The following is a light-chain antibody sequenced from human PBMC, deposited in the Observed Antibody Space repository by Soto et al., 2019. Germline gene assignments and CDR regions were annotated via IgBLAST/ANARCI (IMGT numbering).Light chain of an antibody. Sequence: QSALTQPPSASGSPGQSVAISCTGTSSDVGGYNYVSWYQQHPGKAPKLMIYEVTKRPSGVPDRFSASKSGNTASLTVSGLQAEDEADYYCSSFVAGNNYWVFGGGTQLTVL. CDR1: SSDVGGYNY. J-gene: IGLJ3*02. V-gene: IGLV2-8*01. CDR2: EVT. CDR3: SSFVAGNNYWV.